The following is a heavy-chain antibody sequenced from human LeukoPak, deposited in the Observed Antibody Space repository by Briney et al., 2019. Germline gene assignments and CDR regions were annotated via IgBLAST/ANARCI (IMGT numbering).Heavy chain of an antibody. Sequence: SETLSLTCTVSGGSVSSGSYYWSWIRQPPGKGLEWIGYIYYSGSTNHNPSLKSRVTISVDTSKNQFSLKLSSVTAADTAVYYCARRVTLTGQNWFDPWGQGTLVTVSS. D-gene: IGHD3-9*01. V-gene: IGHV4-61*01. J-gene: IGHJ5*02. CDR2: IYYSGST. CDR3: ARRVTLTGQNWFDP. CDR1: GGSVSSGSYY.